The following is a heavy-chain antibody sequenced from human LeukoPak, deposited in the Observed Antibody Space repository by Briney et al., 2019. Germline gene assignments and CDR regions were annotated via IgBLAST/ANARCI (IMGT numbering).Heavy chain of an antibody. CDR1: GFTFSSYA. CDR3: ATGDSSGYFNIY. D-gene: IGHD3-22*01. J-gene: IGHJ4*02. Sequence: GASLRLSCAASGFTFSSYAMSWVRQAPGKGLEWVSAISGSGGSTYYADSVKGRFTISRDNSKNTLYLQMNSLRAEDTAVYYCATGDSSGYFNIYWGQRTLVTVSS. V-gene: IGHV3-23*01. CDR2: ISGSGGST.